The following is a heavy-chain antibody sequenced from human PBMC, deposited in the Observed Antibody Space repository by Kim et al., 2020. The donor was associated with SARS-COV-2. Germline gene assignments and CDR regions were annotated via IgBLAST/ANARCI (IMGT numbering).Heavy chain of an antibody. CDR2: IWYDGNNK. J-gene: IGHJ6*02. Sequence: GGSLRLSCAASGFTFSSYGMHWVRQAPGKGLEWVAVIWYDGNNKYYADSVKGRFTISRDNSKNTLYLQMTSLRGEDTAVYYCARGGIIAAAGTPDEDYYFCGLDVWGQETTVTVSS. CDR3: ARGGIIAAAGTPDEDYYFCGLDV. D-gene: IGHD6-13*01. CDR1: GFTFSSYG. V-gene: IGHV3-33*01.